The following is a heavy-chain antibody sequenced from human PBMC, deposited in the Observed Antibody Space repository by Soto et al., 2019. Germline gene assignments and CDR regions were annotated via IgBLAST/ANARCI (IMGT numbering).Heavy chain of an antibody. Sequence: GASVKVSCKASGGTFSSYAISWVRQAPGQGLEWMGGIIPIFGTANYAQKFQGRVTITADESTSTAYMELSSLRSEDTAVYYCASGRVWRATTWFDPWGQGTPGHRLL. D-gene: IGHD1-26*01. J-gene: IGHJ5*02. CDR3: ASGRVWRATTWFDP. V-gene: IGHV1-69*13. CDR2: IIPIFGTA. CDR1: GGTFSSYA.